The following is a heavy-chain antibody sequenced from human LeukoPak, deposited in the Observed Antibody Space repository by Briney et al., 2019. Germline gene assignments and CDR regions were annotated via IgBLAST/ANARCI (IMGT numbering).Heavy chain of an antibody. CDR3: ARQNHNVVVPAGDEEPSFNAYYYGMDV. V-gene: IGHV4-39*01. D-gene: IGHD2-2*01. J-gene: IGHJ6*02. CDR1: GGSISSSSYS. Sequence: SETLSLTCTVSGGSISSSSYSWGWIRQPPGKGLEWIGSIYYSGSTYYNPSLKSRVTISVDTSKNQFSLKLSSVTAADTAVYYCARQNHNVVVPAGDEEPSFNAYYYGMDVWGQGTTVTVSS. CDR2: IYYSGST.